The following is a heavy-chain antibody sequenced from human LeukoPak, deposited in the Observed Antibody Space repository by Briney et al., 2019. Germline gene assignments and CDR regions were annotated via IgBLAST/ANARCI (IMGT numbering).Heavy chain of an antibody. CDR3: VLGGYCSSTSCYGVY. Sequence: PGGSLRLSCAASGFTFSSYSMNWVRQAPGKGLEWVSYISSSGSTIYYADSVKGRFTISRDNAKNSLYLQMNSLRAEDTAVYYCVLGGYCSSTSCYGVYWGQGTLVTVSS. D-gene: IGHD2-2*01. CDR1: GFTFSSYS. CDR2: ISSSGSTI. J-gene: IGHJ4*02. V-gene: IGHV3-48*01.